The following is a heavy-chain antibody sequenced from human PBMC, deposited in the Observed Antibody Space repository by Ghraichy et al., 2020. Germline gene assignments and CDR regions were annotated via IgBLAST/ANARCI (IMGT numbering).Heavy chain of an antibody. CDR1: GGGRRGRSED. Sequence: ESLNISCTGAGGGRRGRSEDWGWSRKYLGTGLEWIGSIYYSGSTYYNPSLKSRVTISVDTSKNQFSLKLSSVTAADTAVYYCARETHDYGDYGPWGQGTLVTVSS. V-gene: IGHV4-39*07. J-gene: IGHJ5*02. D-gene: IGHD4-17*01. CDR3: ARETHDYGDYGP. CDR2: IYYSGST.